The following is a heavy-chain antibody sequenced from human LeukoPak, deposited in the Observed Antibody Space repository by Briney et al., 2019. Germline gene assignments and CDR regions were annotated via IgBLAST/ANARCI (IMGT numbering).Heavy chain of an antibody. J-gene: IGHJ4*02. CDR3: ARSAARLGELSLKS. D-gene: IGHD3-16*02. CDR2: INPNSGGT. CDR1: GYTFTGYY. Sequence: ASVKVSCKASGYTFTGYYMHWVRQAPGQGLEWMGWINPNSGGTNYAQKFQGRVTMTRGTSISTAYMELSRLRSDDTAVYYCARSAARLGELSLKSWGQGTLVTVSS. V-gene: IGHV1-2*02.